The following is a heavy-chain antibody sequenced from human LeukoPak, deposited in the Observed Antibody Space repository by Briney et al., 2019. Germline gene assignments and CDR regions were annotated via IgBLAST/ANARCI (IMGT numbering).Heavy chain of an antibody. V-gene: IGHV3-21*01. CDR1: GFAFSSSN. J-gene: IGHJ4*02. CDR2: ITSDGYI. CDR3: ARADYGDYGVDY. D-gene: IGHD4-17*01. Sequence: GGSLRLSCAASGFAFSSSNLNWFRQAPGKGLEWVSSITSDGYIYYADSLKGRFSISRDNAKNSLYLQMISLSSEDTAVYYCARADYGDYGVDYWGQGPLVTVSS.